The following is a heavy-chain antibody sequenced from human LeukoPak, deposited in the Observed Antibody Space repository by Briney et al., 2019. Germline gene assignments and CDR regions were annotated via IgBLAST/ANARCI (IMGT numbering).Heavy chain of an antibody. Sequence: PSETLSLTCTVSGGSISSSSYYWGWIRQAPGKGLEWIGSIYYSGSTYYNPSLKSRVTICVDTSKHQFSLKLSSVTAADTAVYYCARGVSWLSNYYMDVWGKGTTVTVSS. CDR2: IYYSGST. J-gene: IGHJ6*03. D-gene: IGHD3-22*01. CDR3: ARGVSWLSNYYMDV. V-gene: IGHV4-39*01. CDR1: GGSISSSSYY.